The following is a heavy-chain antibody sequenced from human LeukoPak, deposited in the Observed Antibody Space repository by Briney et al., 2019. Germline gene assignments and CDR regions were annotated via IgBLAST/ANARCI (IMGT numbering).Heavy chain of an antibody. CDR2: IGSNGDST. V-gene: IGHV3-64*01. CDR1: GFTFSNYA. D-gene: IGHD1-26*01. CDR3: ARGNVVGATRPFDY. J-gene: IGHJ4*02. Sequence: GGSLRLSCAGSGFTFSNYAMYWVRQAPGKGLENVAGIGSNGDSTYYANPVKGRFTISRDNSKNTLFLQMGSLRAEDMAVYYCARGNVVGATRPFDYWGQGTLVTVSS.